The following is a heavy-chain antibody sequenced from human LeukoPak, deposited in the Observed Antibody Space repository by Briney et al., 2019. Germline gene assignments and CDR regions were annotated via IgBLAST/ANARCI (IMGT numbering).Heavy chain of an antibody. V-gene: IGHV3-66*02. CDR2: IYSGGST. CDR3: AKTHDY. CDR1: GFTVSSHY. Sequence: GGSLRLSCSASGFTVSSHYMSWVRQAPGKGLEWASVIYSGGSTYYADSVKGRFTISRDNSKNTLYLQMNSLRTEDTAVYYCAKTHDYWGQGTLVTVSS. J-gene: IGHJ4*02.